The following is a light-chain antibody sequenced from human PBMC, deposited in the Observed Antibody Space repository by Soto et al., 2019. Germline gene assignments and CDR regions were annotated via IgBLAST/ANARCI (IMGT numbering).Light chain of an antibody. J-gene: IGLJ3*02. Sequence: QSALTQPASVSGSPGQSITISCTGTSNDIGVYNFVSWYQQHPGRAPKLMIYDVSNRPAGVSDRFSGSKSGNTASLTISGLQAEDEADYYCSSYTTSTTQVFGGGTKVTVL. CDR3: SSYTTSTTQV. CDR2: DVS. V-gene: IGLV2-14*03. CDR1: SNDIGVYNF.